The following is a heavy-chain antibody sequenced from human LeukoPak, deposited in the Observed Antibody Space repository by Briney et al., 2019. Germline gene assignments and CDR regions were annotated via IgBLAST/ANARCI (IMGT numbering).Heavy chain of an antibody. Sequence: PGGSLRPSCAASGFTFSSYAMSWVRQAPGKGLEWISYITNSGSTTFYADSVKGRFSISRDNANNSLFLQMNSLRAEDTAVYYCTRDVRLRHKYYYMDVWGKGTTVTVSS. CDR2: ITNSGSTT. V-gene: IGHV3-48*04. CDR1: GFTFSSYA. J-gene: IGHJ6*03. D-gene: IGHD4-17*01. CDR3: TRDVRLRHKYYYMDV.